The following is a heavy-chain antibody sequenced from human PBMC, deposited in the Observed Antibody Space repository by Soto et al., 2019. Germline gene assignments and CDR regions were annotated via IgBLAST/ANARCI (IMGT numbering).Heavy chain of an antibody. Sequence: QVQLVQSGAEVKKPGASVKVSCKASGYTFTSYDINWVRQATGQVLEWMGWMNPNSGNTDYAQKFQGRVTMTGNISISTTKMRASSVRSEDTALYYRAGRALSGSSTFRYHYEGMDVWGQGTTVTVSS. V-gene: IGHV1-8*01. CDR2: MNPNSGNT. D-gene: IGHD6-6*01. CDR3: AGRALSGSSTFRYHYEGMDV. J-gene: IGHJ6*02. CDR1: GYTFTSYD.